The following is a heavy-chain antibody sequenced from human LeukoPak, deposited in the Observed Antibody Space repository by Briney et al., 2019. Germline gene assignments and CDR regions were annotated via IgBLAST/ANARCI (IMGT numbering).Heavy chain of an antibody. J-gene: IGHJ3*02. CDR3: AREFYDTSGYYYGDDAFDI. CDR2: VYYSGST. Sequence: SETLSLTCTVSGGSIFNYYWNWIRQPPGKGLEWIGYVYYSGSTNYSPPLKSRVTISVDTSMNQFSLKLSSVTAADTAVYYCAREFYDTSGYYYGDDAFDIWGQGTMVTVSS. CDR1: GGSIFNYY. V-gene: IGHV4-59*01. D-gene: IGHD3-22*01.